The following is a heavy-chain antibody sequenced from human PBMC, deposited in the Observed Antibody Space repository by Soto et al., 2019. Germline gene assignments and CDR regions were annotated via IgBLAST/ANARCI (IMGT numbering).Heavy chain of an antibody. J-gene: IGHJ6*02. Sequence: QAQLVQSWDEVRKPGSYVKVSCKAAGYIFVNYGIAWVRQAPGQGLEWMGWIIPYSGNTHYASKVQGRLKLTTDTSTSTADLDLGSLTSYDTAVYYCAMVDNYVTPTPQDVWGQGTTVTVSS. D-gene: IGHD3-16*01. CDR1: GYIFVNYG. CDR3: AMVDNYVTPTPQDV. CDR2: IIPYSGNT. V-gene: IGHV1-18*01.